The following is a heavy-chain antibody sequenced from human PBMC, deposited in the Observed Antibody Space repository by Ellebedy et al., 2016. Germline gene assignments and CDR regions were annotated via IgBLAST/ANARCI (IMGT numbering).Heavy chain of an antibody. CDR3: ARLRDSSGYYFVDY. CDR1: GFTFSSYS. Sequence: GESLKISCAASGFTFSSYSMNWVRQAPGKGLEWVSYISSSSSTIYYADSVKGRFTISRDNAKNSLYLQMNSLRDEDTAVYYCARLRDSSGYYFVDYWGQGTLVTVSS. V-gene: IGHV3-48*02. CDR2: ISSSSSTI. J-gene: IGHJ4*02. D-gene: IGHD3-22*01.